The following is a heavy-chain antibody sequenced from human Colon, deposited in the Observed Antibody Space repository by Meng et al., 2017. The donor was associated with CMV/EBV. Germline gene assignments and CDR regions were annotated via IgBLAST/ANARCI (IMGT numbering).Heavy chain of an antibody. D-gene: IGHD3-16*01. CDR3: ANTWGAGA. V-gene: IGHV7-4-1*02. CDR1: GYTVTNYQ. Sequence: VTVSCKASGYTVTNYQIQWVRQAPGQGLEWMGWINTNTDNPTYAQGLTGRFAFSLDTSVSTAYLQITDVKPEDTAMYYCANTWGAGAWGQGTLVTVSS. J-gene: IGHJ5*02. CDR2: INTNTDNP.